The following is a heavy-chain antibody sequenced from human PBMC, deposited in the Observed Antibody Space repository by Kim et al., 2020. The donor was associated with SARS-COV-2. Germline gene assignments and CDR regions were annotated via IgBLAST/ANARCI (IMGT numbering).Heavy chain of an antibody. CDR3: ARDYDYVWGSYRYRYYFDY. V-gene: IGHV1-46*01. D-gene: IGHD3-16*02. J-gene: IGHJ4*02. CDR2: INPSGSST. Sequence: ASVKVSCKASGYTFTSYYMHWVRQAPGQGLEWMGIINPSGSSTSYAQKFQGRVTMTRDTSTSTVYMELSSLRSEDTAVYYCARDYDYVWGSYRYRYYFDYWGQGTLVTVSS. CDR1: GYTFTSYY.